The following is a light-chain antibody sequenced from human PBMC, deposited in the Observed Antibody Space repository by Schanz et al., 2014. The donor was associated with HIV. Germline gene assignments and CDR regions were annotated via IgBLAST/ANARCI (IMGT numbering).Light chain of an antibody. V-gene: IGKV3-20*01. CDR2: GAS. Sequence: EIVLTQSPGTLSLSPGERATLSCRASQTFRSSYLAWYQQKPGQAPSLLLYGASYRATGVPDRFSGSESGTEFNLTITRLEPEDFAVYYCQQDGSSFGPGTKVEIK. CDR3: QQDGSS. J-gene: IGKJ3*01. CDR1: QTFRSSY.